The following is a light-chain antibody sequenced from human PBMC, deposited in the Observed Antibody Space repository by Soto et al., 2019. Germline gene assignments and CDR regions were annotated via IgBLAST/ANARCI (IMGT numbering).Light chain of an antibody. CDR2: DVT. CDR3: SSYAGYNRVI. CDR1: SSDVGTYNF. J-gene: IGLJ2*01. V-gene: IGLV2-8*01. Sequence: QSALTQPPAASGSPGQSVTISCTGTSSDVGTYNFVSWYQQHPGKAPKLTVYDVTKRPSGVPDRFSGSKSGNTASLTVSGRQAEEEADYYCSSYAGYNRVIFGGGTKVTVL.